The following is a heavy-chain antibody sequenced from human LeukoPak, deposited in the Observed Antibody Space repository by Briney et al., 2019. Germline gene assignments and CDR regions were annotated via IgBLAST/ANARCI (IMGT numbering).Heavy chain of an antibody. V-gene: IGHV4-61*02. J-gene: IGHJ4*02. CDR2: IYTSGST. Sequence: PSETLSLTCTVSGGSISSGSYYWSWIRQPAGKGLEWIGRIYTSGSTNYNPSLKSRVTISVDTSKNQFSPKLSSVTAADTAVYYCAREGWLSTTNYWGQGTQVTVSS. CDR3: AREGWLSTTNY. CDR1: GGSISSGSYY. D-gene: IGHD3-22*01.